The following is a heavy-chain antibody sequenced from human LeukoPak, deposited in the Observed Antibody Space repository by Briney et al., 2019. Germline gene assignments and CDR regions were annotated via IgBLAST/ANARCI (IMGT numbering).Heavy chain of an antibody. V-gene: IGHV4-4*07. CDR1: GGSISSYY. CDR2: IYSTVRT. D-gene: IGHD6-13*01. Sequence: PSETLSLTCTVSGGSISSYYGSWIRQPAGKGLEWIGRIYSTVRTNYNPCLKSGFSISGETSRNQFSRSRRSVAAAATAWYYGARKIASAATAGFDFWGQGALVTASS. CDR3: ARKIASAATAGFDF. J-gene: IGHJ4*02.